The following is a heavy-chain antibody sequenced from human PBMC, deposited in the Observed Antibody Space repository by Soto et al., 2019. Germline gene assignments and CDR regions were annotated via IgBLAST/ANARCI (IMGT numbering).Heavy chain of an antibody. CDR1: GGSIRSGGYY. Sequence: KPWETLSLTCTVSGGSIRSGGYYWSWVRQNPRRGLEWIGNIYYSGNTYYNPSLKSRLTISVDTSKNQFSLNLSSVTAADTAVYYCARDRLMATAGTARHYFGLDVWGQGTTVTVSS. CDR2: IYYSGNT. V-gene: IGHV4-31*03. J-gene: IGHJ6*02. D-gene: IGHD5-18*01. CDR3: ARDRLMATAGTARHYFGLDV.